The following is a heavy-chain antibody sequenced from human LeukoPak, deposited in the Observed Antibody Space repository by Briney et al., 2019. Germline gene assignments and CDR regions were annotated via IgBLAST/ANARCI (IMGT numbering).Heavy chain of an antibody. J-gene: IGHJ4*02. D-gene: IGHD4-17*01. CDR2: INHSGST. V-gene: IGHV4-34*01. CDR1: GGSFSGYY. Sequence: SETLSLTCAVYGGSFSGYYWSWIRQPPGKGLEWIGEINHSGSTNYNPSLKSRVTISVDTSKNQLSLKLSSVTAADTAVYYCARLRSPRQPFDYWGQGTLVTVSS. CDR3: ARLRSPRQPFDY.